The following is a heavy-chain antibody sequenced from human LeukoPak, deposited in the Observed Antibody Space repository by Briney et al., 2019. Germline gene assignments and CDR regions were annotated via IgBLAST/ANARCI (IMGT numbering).Heavy chain of an antibody. Sequence: SGGSLRLSCAASGFTFSSYDMNWVRQAPGKGLEWVSYISSSGSTIYYAGSVKGRFTIPRDNAKNSLYLQMNSLRAEDTAVYYCASGQDYSFDYWGQGTLVTVSS. CDR2: ISSSGSTI. CDR1: GFTFSSYD. D-gene: IGHD3-10*01. CDR3: ASGQDYSFDY. V-gene: IGHV3-48*03. J-gene: IGHJ4*02.